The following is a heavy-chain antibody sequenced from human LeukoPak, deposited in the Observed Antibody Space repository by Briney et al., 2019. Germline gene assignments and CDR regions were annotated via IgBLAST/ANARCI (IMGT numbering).Heavy chain of an antibody. CDR1: GGTFSSYA. Sequence: ASVKVSCKASGGTFSSYAISWVRQAPGKGLEWMGGIIPIFGTANYAQKFQDRVTITRDTSASTAYMELSSLRSEDMAVYYCARARYETRIWPKSRYDYYHYMDVWGKGTTVTVSS. V-gene: IGHV1-69*05. CDR2: IIPIFGTA. CDR3: ARARYETRIWPKSRYDYYHYMDV. D-gene: IGHD3-3*01. J-gene: IGHJ6*03.